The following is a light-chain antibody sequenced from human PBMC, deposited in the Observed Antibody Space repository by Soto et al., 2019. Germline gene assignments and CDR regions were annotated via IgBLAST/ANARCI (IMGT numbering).Light chain of an antibody. V-gene: IGKV3-15*01. CDR1: QTFSNN. Sequence: DIVLTQSTGTLSLSPGERATLSCRASQTFSNNYLAWYQQKPGQAPRLLIYGASTRATGIPARFSGSGSGTEFTLTISSLQSEDFAVYYCQQYNNWPRTFGQGTKVDIK. J-gene: IGKJ1*01. CDR3: QQYNNWPRT. CDR2: GAS.